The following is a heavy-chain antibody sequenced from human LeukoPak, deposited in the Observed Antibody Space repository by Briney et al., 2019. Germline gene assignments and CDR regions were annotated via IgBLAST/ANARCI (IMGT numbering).Heavy chain of an antibody. D-gene: IGHD3-22*01. J-gene: IGHJ6*03. Sequence: SETLSLTCAVSGYSISSGYYWGWIRQPPGKGLEWIGSIYHSGSTYYNPSLKSRVTIPVDTSKNQFSLKLSSVTAADTAVYYCARHVPGSSGYHWVYYYYMDVWGKGTTVTVSS. V-gene: IGHV4-38-2*01. CDR2: IYHSGST. CDR1: GYSISSGYY. CDR3: ARHVPGSSGYHWVYYYYMDV.